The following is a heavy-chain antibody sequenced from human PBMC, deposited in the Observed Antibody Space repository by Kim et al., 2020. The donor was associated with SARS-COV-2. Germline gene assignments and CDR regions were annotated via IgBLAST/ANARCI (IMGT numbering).Heavy chain of an antibody. CDR2: ISGSSGTI. CDR1: GFTFSRYS. V-gene: IGHV3-21*06. J-gene: IGHJ4*01. D-gene: IGHD3-16*01. CDR3: MLLPDNLASRIGGNF. Sequence: GGSLRLSCAASGFTFSRYSMNWVRQAPGEGLEWVSSISGSSGTIYFADSVKGRFTISRDNAQNSLYLQMDSLSVEDTAVYYCMLLPDNLASRIGGNFWGHGTLVTVSS.